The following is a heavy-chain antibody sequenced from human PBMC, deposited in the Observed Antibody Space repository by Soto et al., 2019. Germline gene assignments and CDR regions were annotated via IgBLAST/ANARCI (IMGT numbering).Heavy chain of an antibody. Sequence: QITLKESGPTMVKPTQTLTLTCTFSGFSLTTSRVGVCWIRQPPGQALEWLALIYWDDDKRYSPSLRSRLTITKDTSKNQVVLTMTNMDPVDTATYYCSHMFGTVSHLGYWGQGTLVTVSS. CDR3: SHMFGTVSHLGY. CDR1: GFSLTTSRVG. V-gene: IGHV2-5*02. D-gene: IGHD3-10*02. CDR2: IYWDDDK. J-gene: IGHJ4*02.